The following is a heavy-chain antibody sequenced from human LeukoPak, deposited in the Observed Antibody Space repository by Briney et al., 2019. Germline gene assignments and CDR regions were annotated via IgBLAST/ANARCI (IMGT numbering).Heavy chain of an antibody. CDR1: GGTFSSYA. D-gene: IGHD3-22*01. CDR3: ARAPSESGYYYVGYSDY. V-gene: IGHV1-69*05. Sequence: SVKVSCKASGGTFSSYAISWVRQAPGQGLEWMGRIIPIFGTANYAQKFQGRVTITTDESTSTAYMELSSLRSEDTAVYYCARAPSESGYYYVGYSDYWGQGTLVTVSS. J-gene: IGHJ4*02. CDR2: IIPIFGTA.